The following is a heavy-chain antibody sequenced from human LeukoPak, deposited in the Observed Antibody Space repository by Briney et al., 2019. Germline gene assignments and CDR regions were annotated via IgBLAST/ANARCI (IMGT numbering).Heavy chain of an antibody. V-gene: IGHV1-18*01. D-gene: IGHD6-13*01. Sequence: ASVKVSCKASGYTFTSYGISWVRQAPGQGLEWMGWISAYNGNTNYAQKLQGRVTMTTDTSTSTAYMELRSLRSDDTAVYYCARDGYSSSSAYYYYYMDVWGKGTTVTVSS. CDR2: ISAYNGNT. CDR3: ARDGYSSSSAYYYYYMDV. CDR1: GYTFTSYG. J-gene: IGHJ6*03.